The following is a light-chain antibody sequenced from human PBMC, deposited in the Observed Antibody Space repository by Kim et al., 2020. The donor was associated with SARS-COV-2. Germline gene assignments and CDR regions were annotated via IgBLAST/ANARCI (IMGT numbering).Light chain of an antibody. V-gene: IGLV2-8*01. CDR2: EVT. CDR3: GSYVGNNNFV. Sequence: GQSITIPCTGTSSDVGGYTYGSWYQHHPGKAPKLMIYEVTKRPSGVPDRFSGSKSGNTASLTVSGLQAEDEADYYCGSYVGNNNFVFGTGTKVTVL. CDR1: SSDVGGYTY. J-gene: IGLJ1*01.